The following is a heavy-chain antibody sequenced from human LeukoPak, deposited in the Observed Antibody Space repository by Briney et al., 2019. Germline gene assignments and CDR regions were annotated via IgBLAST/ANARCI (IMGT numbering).Heavy chain of an antibody. Sequence: GGSLRLSCAASGFTFSSYGMSWVRQAPGKGLEWVSAISGSGGSTYYADSVKGRFTISRDNSKNTLYLQMNSLRAEDTAVYYCARRAGAYSHPYWGQGTLVTVSS. D-gene: IGHD4/OR15-4a*01. CDR2: ISGSGGST. CDR1: GFTFSSYG. V-gene: IGHV3-23*01. CDR3: ARRAGAYSHPY. J-gene: IGHJ4*02.